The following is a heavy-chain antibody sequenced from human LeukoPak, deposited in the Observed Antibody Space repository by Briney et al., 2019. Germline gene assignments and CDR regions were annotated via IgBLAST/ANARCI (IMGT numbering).Heavy chain of an antibody. D-gene: IGHD4-23*01. Sequence: ASVKVSCKASGYTFSSYGISWVRQAPGQGLEWMGWINPNSGGTNYAQKFQGRVTMTRDTSISTAYMEMSRLRSDDTAVYYCASDYGGNFDYWGQGTLVTVSS. V-gene: IGHV1-2*02. CDR3: ASDYGGNFDY. CDR2: INPNSGGT. J-gene: IGHJ4*02. CDR1: GYTFSSYG.